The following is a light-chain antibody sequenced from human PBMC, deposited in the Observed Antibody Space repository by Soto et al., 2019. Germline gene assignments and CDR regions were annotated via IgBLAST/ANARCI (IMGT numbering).Light chain of an antibody. J-gene: IGKJ1*01. V-gene: IGKV3-15*01. CDR3: QHYNDWPPST. CDR2: GAS. Sequence: IVMMQFPATLSVPPGERATLSWSASQSVSSNLAWYQQKPGQAPSLLIYGASTRATGIPARFSGSGSGTEFSLTISSLQSEDFAFYYCQHYNDWPPSTFGLGTKVDIK. CDR1: QSVSSN.